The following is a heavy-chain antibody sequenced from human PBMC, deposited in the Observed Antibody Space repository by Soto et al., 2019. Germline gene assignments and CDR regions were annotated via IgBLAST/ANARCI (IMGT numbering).Heavy chain of an antibody. CDR3: ARGPGSSGYYRAPHFDY. V-gene: IGHV4-34*01. D-gene: IGHD3-22*01. J-gene: IGHJ4*02. CDR1: GGSFSGYY. Sequence: SETLSLTCAVYGGSFSGYYWSWIRQPPGKGLEWIGEINHSGSTNYNPSLKSRVTISVDTSKNQFSLKLSSVTAADTAVYYCARGPGSSGYYRAPHFDYWGQGTLVTVSS. CDR2: INHSGST.